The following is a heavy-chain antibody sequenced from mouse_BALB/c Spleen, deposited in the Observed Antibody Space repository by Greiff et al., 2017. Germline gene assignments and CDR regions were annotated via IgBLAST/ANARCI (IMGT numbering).Heavy chain of an antibody. CDR1: GYTFTSYW. J-gene: IGHJ4*01. CDR2: INPSNGRT. Sequence: QVQLQQPGAELVKPGASVKLSCKASGYTFTSYWMHWVKQRPGQGLEWIGEINPSNGRTNYNEKFKSKATLTVDKSSSTAYMQLSSLTSEDSAVYYCARPHYYGYVDYYAMDDWGQGTSVTVSS. D-gene: IGHD1-2*01. V-gene: IGHV1S81*02. CDR3: ARPHYYGYVDYYAMDD.